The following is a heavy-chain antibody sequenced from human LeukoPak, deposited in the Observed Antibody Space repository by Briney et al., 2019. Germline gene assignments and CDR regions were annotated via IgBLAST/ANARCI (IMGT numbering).Heavy chain of an antibody. D-gene: IGHD6-19*01. CDR2: ISRSSSYI. CDR3: ARDQGSGWSDLDY. J-gene: IGHJ4*02. Sequence: GGSLRLSCAASGFTFRTYTMNWVRQAPGKGLEWVSSISRSSSYIYYADSVRGRFTISRDDARNSLYLLLNNLRAEDTAVYYCARDQGSGWSDLDYWGQGILVTVSS. V-gene: IGHV3-21*01. CDR1: GFTFRTYT.